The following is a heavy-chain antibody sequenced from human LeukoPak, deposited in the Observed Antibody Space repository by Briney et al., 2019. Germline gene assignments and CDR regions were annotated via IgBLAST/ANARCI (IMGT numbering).Heavy chain of an antibody. CDR2: IIPIFGTP. Sequence: SVKVSCKASGGTFSSYAISWVRQAPGQGLEWMGGIIPIFGTPNYAQNFQGRVTITADTSTNTAYMGLSSLRSGDTAVYYCARGDTLYGSSAHAGYWGQGTLVTVSS. J-gene: IGHJ4*02. CDR1: GGTFSSYA. CDR3: ARGDTLYGSSAHAGY. V-gene: IGHV1-69*06. D-gene: IGHD6-13*01.